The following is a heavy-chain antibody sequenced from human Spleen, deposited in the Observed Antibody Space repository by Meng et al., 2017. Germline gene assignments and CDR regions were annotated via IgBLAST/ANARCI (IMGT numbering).Heavy chain of an antibody. D-gene: IGHD1-1*01. V-gene: IGHV3-7*01. CDR2: IKPDGTEK. J-gene: IGHJ4*02. Sequence: GGSLRLSCSGFNFGNIFSDHWMTWVRQAPGKGLEWVANIKPDGTEKNYVDSVKGRFTISRANAQNSLYLQMNSLRAEDTAVYYCVRDGNSGWNDFDYWGQGTLVTVSS. CDR1: GNIFSDHW. CDR3: VRDGNSGWNDFDY.